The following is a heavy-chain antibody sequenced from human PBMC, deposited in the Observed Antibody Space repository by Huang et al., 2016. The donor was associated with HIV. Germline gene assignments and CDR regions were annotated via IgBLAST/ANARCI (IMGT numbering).Heavy chain of an antibody. V-gene: IGHV3-30*04. J-gene: IGHJ4*02. Sequence: QVQLVESGGGVVQPGRSLRLSCLASGFTFDNYAMHWVRQAPGKGRELVAVISYDERNKSYADSVKGRFTISRDNFKNTFYLEMNSLRVEDTAVYYCATGYCSGGSCPLDYWGQGTLVTVYS. CDR2: ISYDERNK. D-gene: IGHD2-15*01. CDR1: GFTFDNYA. CDR3: ATGYCSGGSCPLDY.